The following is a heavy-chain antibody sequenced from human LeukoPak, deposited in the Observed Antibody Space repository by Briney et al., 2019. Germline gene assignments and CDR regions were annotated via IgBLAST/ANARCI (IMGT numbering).Heavy chain of an antibody. J-gene: IGHJ4*02. V-gene: IGHV3-23*01. CDR3: AGYSSSSGY. CDR2: ISGSGGST. Sequence: GGSLRLSCAASGFTFSSYAMSWVRQAPGKGLEWVSAISGSGGSTYYADSVKGRFTISRDNAKNSLYLQMNSLRAEDTAVYYCAGYSSSSGYWGQGTLVTVSS. D-gene: IGHD6-6*01. CDR1: GFTFSSYA.